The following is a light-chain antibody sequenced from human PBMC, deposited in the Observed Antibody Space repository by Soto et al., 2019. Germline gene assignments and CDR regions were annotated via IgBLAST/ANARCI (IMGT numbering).Light chain of an antibody. J-gene: IGLJ1*01. Sequence: QSALTQPPSVSGSPGQSVTISCTGTSSDVGSYNRLSWYQQPPGTAPKLIMYEVNTRPSGVPDRFSGSKSGSTASLTISGLQADDEAAYYCSLYISGSTCVFGTGTQLTV. CDR2: EVN. CDR3: SLYISGSTCV. V-gene: IGLV2-18*01. CDR1: SSDVGSYNR.